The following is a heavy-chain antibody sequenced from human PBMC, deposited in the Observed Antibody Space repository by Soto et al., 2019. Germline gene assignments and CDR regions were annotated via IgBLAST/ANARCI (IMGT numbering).Heavy chain of an antibody. CDR1: GYSLTSYW. CDR3: ARNPWHRYDRFDP. D-gene: IGHD1-1*01. J-gene: IGHJ5*02. Sequence: GDSLKISCKGSGYSLTSYWISWVRQMPGKGLEWMGRIDPSDSYTNYSPSFQGHVTISADKSISTAYLQWSSLKASDTAMYYFARNPWHRYDRFDPWGQGTLVIVPS. CDR2: IDPSDSYT. V-gene: IGHV5-10-1*01.